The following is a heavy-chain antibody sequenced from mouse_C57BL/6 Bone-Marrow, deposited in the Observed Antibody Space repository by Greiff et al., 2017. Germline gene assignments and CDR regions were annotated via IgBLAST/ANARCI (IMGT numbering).Heavy chain of an antibody. V-gene: IGHV2-2*01. CDR2: IWRGGST. Sequence: VMLVESGPGLVQPSQSLSISCTASGFSFTSYGVHWVRQSPGKGLEWLGVIWRGGSTAYNAAFISSLSISKDNSKSQIYFKLNSLKADDAAIYFCASSIFAYWGQGTLVTVSA. CDR3: ASSIFAY. CDR1: GFSFTSYG. J-gene: IGHJ3*01.